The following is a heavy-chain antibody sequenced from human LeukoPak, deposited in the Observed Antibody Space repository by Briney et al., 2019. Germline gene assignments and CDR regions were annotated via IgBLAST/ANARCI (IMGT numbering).Heavy chain of an antibody. CDR3: ARGGGDYSYFDY. J-gene: IGHJ4*02. V-gene: IGHV4-34*01. CDR2: INHSGST. CDR1: GGSFSGYY. Sequence: SETLSLTCAVYGGSFSGYYWSWIRQPPGKGLEWIGEINHSGSTNYNPSLKSRVTISVDTSKNQFSLKLSSVTAADTAVYYCARGGGDYSYFDYWGQGTLVTVSS. D-gene: IGHD4-17*01.